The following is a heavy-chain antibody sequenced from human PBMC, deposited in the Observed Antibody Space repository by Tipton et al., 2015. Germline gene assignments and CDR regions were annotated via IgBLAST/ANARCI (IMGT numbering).Heavy chain of an antibody. Sequence: SLRLSCAASGFIFSDYYMSWIRQAPGKGLEWLSYISTSGNIIYYADSVKGRFTISRDNAKNSLYVQMNSLRADDTAVYYCARSPQDPAVDYWGQGALVTVSS. V-gene: IGHV3-11*04. J-gene: IGHJ4*02. CDR2: ISTSGNII. CDR3: ARSPQDPAVDY. CDR1: GFIFSDYY.